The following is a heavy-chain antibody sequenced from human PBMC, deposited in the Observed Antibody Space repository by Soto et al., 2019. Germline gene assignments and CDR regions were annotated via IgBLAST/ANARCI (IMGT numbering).Heavy chain of an antibody. V-gene: IGHV1-2*02. Sequence: QVQLVQSGAEVKKPGASVKLSCRASGYSFTGHLIHWVRKAPGHGFEWMGWINPNSDVTKYSQRFQGRVTMTLDTSTSTAYMEVSRLTSDDTGVYYCTRDRGSHRNSFDPWGQGTLVTVSS. CDR3: TRDRGSHRNSFDP. CDR2: INPNSDVT. CDR1: GYSFTGHL. D-gene: IGHD3-16*02. J-gene: IGHJ5*02.